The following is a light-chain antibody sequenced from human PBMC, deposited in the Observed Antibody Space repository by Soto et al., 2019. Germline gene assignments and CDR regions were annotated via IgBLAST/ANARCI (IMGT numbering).Light chain of an antibody. J-gene: IGKJ2*01. CDR3: QQFNNYPYT. CDR1: QSISSW. V-gene: IGKV1-5*03. Sequence: DIQMTQSPSSLRASVGDRVTITCRASQSISSWLAWYQQKSGKAPRLLIYKASNLESGVPSRFSGSGSGTEFTLTISSLQPDDFASSSCQQFNNYPYTFGQGTKLEIK. CDR2: KAS.